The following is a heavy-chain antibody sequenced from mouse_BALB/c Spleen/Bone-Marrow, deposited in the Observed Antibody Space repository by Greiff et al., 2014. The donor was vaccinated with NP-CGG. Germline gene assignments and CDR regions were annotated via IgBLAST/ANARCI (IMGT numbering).Heavy chain of an antibody. J-gene: IGHJ4*01. CDR3: ARSKGGNYYAMAT. Sequence: EVQLQQSGPELVKPGASVKTSCKASGYTFTDYNMHWVKQSHGKSLEWIGYIYPYNGGTGYNQKFKSKATLTVDNSSSTAYMELRSLTSEDSAVYYCARSKGGNYYAMATGVKEPQSPSPQ. CDR1: GYTFTDYN. D-gene: IGHD1-1*02. V-gene: IGHV1S29*02. CDR2: IYPYNGGT.